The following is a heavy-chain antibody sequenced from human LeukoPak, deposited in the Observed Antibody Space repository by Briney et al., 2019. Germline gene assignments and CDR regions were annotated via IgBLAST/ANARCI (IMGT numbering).Heavy chain of an antibody. D-gene: IGHD6-19*01. CDR3: AKCSGWYGYYYYGMDV. V-gene: IGHV3-30*18. J-gene: IGHJ6*02. CDR1: GYTFINYG. CDR2: ISYDGSNK. Sequence: GGSLRLSCAASGYTFINYGMHWVRQAPGKGLEWVAVISYDGSNKYYADSVKGRFTISRDNSKNTLYLQMNSLRAEDTAVYYCAKCSGWYGYYYYGMDVWGQGTTVTVSS.